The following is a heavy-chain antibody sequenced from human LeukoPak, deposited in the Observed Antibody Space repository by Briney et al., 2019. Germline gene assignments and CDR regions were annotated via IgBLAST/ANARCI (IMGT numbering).Heavy chain of an antibody. CDR1: GFTFGDYA. D-gene: IGHD3-10*01. CDR2: IRSKAYGGTT. Sequence: GGSLRLSCTASGFTFGDYAMSWVRQAPGKGLEWVGFIRSKAYGGTTEYAASVKGRFTISRDDSKSIAYLQTNSLKTEDTAVYYCTREWFGESTTADYWGQGTLVTVSS. J-gene: IGHJ4*02. V-gene: IGHV3-49*04. CDR3: TREWFGESTTADY.